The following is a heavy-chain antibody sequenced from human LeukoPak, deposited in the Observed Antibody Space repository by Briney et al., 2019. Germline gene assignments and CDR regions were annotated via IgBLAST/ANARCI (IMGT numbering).Heavy chain of an antibody. D-gene: IGHD3-22*01. Sequence: GGSLRLSCAASGFTFSSYGMHWVRQAPGKGLEWVAVISYDGSNKYYADSVKGRFTISRDNSKNTLYLQMNSLRAEDTAVYYCAKDLNHYYDSSPFDYWGQGTLVTVSS. CDR3: AKDLNHYYDSSPFDY. CDR2: ISYDGSNK. V-gene: IGHV3-30*18. CDR1: GFTFSSYG. J-gene: IGHJ4*02.